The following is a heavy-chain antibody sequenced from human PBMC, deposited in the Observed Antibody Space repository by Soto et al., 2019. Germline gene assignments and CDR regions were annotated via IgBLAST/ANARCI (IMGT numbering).Heavy chain of an antibody. V-gene: IGHV3-23*01. CDR1: GLTVSSYA. J-gene: IGHJ3*01. D-gene: IGHD2-2*01. Sequence: VGSLRLSCAASGLTVSSYAMSWGRQAPGKGLEWISSISGSGGSTYYADNVEGRFIISRDNSKNALYLQMIGLRAEDTAVYYCAKGNRIVVVPAAVFPWGQGTMVTVSS. CDR2: ISGSGGST. CDR3: AKGNRIVVVPAAVFP.